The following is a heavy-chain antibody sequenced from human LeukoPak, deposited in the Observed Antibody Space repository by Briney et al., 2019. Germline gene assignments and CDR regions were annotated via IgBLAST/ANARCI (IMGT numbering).Heavy chain of an antibody. V-gene: IGHV3-30*04. CDR3: ASENSDGGYFDY. CDR1: GFAFSSYA. Sequence: GRSLGLSCAASGFAFSSYAMHWVRQAPGKGLEWVAVISYDGSNKYYADSVKGRFTISRDNSKNTLYLQMNSLRAEDTAVYYCASENSDGGYFDYWGQGTLVTVSS. D-gene: IGHD2-15*01. CDR2: ISYDGSNK. J-gene: IGHJ4*02.